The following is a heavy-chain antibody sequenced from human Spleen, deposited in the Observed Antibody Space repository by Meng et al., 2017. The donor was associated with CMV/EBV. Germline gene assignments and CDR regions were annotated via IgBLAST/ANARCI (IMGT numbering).Heavy chain of an antibody. CDR2: INPNSGGT. Sequence: ASVKVSCKAAGYTFTGYYMHWVRQAPGQGLEWMGWINPNSGGTNYAQEFQGRVTMTRDTSISTAYMELSRLRSDDTAVYYCATIEYSSSSSYYYGMDVWGQGTTVTVSS. CDR3: ATIEYSSSSSYYYGMDV. J-gene: IGHJ6*02. CDR1: GYTFTGYY. V-gene: IGHV1-2*02. D-gene: IGHD6-6*01.